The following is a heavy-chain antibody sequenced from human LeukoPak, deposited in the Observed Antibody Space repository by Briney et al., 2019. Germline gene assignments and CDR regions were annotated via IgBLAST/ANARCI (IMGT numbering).Heavy chain of an antibody. CDR1: GGSISSGGYY. Sequence: SETLSLTCTVSGGSISSGGYYWRWIRQHPGKGLEWIGYIYYSGSTYYNPSLKSRVTISVDTSKNQFSLKLSSVTAADTAVYYCARAQRDDPGGLALEKDAFDIWGQGTMVTVSS. J-gene: IGHJ3*02. CDR3: ARAQRDDPGGLALEKDAFDI. CDR2: IYYSGST. V-gene: IGHV4-31*03. D-gene: IGHD4-23*01.